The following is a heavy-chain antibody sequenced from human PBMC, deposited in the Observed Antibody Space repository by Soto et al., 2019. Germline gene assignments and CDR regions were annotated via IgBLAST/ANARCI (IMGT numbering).Heavy chain of an antibody. CDR1: GFTFSDYY. CDR2: ISSSSSYT. D-gene: IGHD3-22*01. Sequence: LRLSCSASGFTFSDYYMSWIRQAPGKGLEWVSYISSSSSYTNYADSVKGRFTISRDNAKNSLYLQMNSLRAEDTAVYYCARDRVYSYDSAKSAYRGLGTLVPVSS. J-gene: IGHJ4*02. V-gene: IGHV3-11*06. CDR3: ARDRVYSYDSAKSAY.